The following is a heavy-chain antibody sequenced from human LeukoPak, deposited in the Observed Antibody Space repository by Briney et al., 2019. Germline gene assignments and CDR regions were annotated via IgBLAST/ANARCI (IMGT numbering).Heavy chain of an antibody. V-gene: IGHV1-46*01. J-gene: IGHJ4*02. D-gene: IGHD4-17*01. CDR2: INPTSGST. CDR1: GYTFTSYY. CDR3: ARSRLRQYLDY. Sequence: GASVKVSCKASGYTFTSYYMHWVRQAPGQGLEWMGVINPTSGSTTYAQKFQGRVTMTTDTSTSTVYMELGSLRSEDTAVYYCARSRLRQYLDYWGQGTLVTVSS.